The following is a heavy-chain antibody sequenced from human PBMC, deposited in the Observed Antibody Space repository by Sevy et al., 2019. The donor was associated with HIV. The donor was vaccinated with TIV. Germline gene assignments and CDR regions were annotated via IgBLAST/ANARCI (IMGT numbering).Heavy chain of an antibody. Sequence: GESLKISCKGSGDTFSSYWIAWVRQKPGKGLEWMGIINPGDSDTRYRPSFQGQVTFSADKSISTAYLQWSSLKPSDTAIYYCTRLRFGYLFPHKYYVDSWGQGTLVTVSS. D-gene: IGHD2-15*01. CDR3: TRLRFGYLFPHKYYVDS. J-gene: IGHJ4*02. CDR2: INPGDSDT. CDR1: GDTFSSYW. V-gene: IGHV5-51*01.